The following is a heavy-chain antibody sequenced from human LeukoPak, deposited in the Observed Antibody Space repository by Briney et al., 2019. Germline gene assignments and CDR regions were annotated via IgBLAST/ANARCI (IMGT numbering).Heavy chain of an antibody. D-gene: IGHD4-11*01. J-gene: IGHJ4*02. CDR1: GGSISSSSYY. V-gene: IGHV4-39*01. Sequence: PSETLSLTCTVSGGSISSSSYYWGWIRQPPGKGLEWIGSIYYSGSTYYNPSLKSRVTISVDTSKNQFSLKLSSVTAADTAVYYCARMTKTNFDYWGQGTPVTVSS. CDR3: ARMTKTNFDY. CDR2: IYYSGST.